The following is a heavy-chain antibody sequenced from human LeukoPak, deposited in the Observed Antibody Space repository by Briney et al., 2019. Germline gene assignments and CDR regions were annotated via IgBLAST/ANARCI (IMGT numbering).Heavy chain of an antibody. Sequence: GGSLRLSCAASGFTFSDHYMDWVRQAPGKGLEWVSYISSSGSTIYYADSVKGRFTISRDNAKNSLYLQMNSPRAEDTAVYYCAELGITMIGGVWGKGTTVTISS. V-gene: IGHV3-11*04. CDR3: AELGITMIGGV. CDR1: GFTFSDHY. J-gene: IGHJ6*04. D-gene: IGHD3-10*02. CDR2: ISSSGSTI.